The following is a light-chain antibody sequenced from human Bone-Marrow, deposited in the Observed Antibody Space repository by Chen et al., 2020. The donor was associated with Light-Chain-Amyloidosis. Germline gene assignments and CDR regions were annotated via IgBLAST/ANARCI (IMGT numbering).Light chain of an antibody. J-gene: IGLJ2*01. CDR2: EVS. CDR1: SSDVGGYNY. V-gene: IGLV2-8*01. CDR3: SSYAGSNNVV. Sequence: QSALTQPPSVSGSPGQSVTISCTGTSSDVGGYNYVSWYQQHPGNAPKLMIYEVSKRPSGVPDRFSGSKSGNTASLTVSGLQAEDEADYYCSSYAGSNNVVFGVGTKLTVL.